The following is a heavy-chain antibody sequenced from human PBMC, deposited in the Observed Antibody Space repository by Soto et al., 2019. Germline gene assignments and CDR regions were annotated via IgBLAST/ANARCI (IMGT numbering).Heavy chain of an antibody. CDR3: ARGSCSSISSWFDP. CDR1: GGSISSAANF. D-gene: IGHD6-6*01. V-gene: IGHV4-31*03. CDR2: ISYTGRT. Sequence: PSETLSLTCTVSGGSISSAANFWSWIRQLPGRGLEWIGYISYTGRTYYTPSLNSRLTISLDTSKNLFSLRLSAVTAADTAVYFCARGSCSSISSWFDPWGQGTLVTVSS. J-gene: IGHJ5*01.